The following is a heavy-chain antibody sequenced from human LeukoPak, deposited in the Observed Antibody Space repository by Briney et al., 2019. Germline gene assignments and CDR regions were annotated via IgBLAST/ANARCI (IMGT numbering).Heavy chain of an antibody. Sequence: GSLRLSCAASGFRFSDYSMNWVRQPPGKGLEWIGEIYHSGSTNYNPSLKSRVTISVDKSKNQFSLKLSSVTAADTAVYYCASLGRRATTVDYWGQGTLVTVSS. V-gene: IGHV4-4*02. CDR1: GFRFSDYS. CDR2: IYHSGST. CDR3: ASLGRRATTVDY. J-gene: IGHJ4*02. D-gene: IGHD1-26*01.